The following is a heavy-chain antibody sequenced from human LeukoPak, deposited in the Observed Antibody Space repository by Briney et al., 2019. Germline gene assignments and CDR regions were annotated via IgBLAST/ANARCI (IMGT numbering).Heavy chain of an antibody. V-gene: IGHV3-7*01. Sequence: GGSLRLSCAASGFTFSSYWMSWVRQAPGKGLEWVANIKQDGSEKYYVDSVKGRFTISRDNAKNSLYLQMNSLRAEDTAVYYCGRVGYSSGWYRGDAFDIWGQGTMVTVSS. J-gene: IGHJ3*02. CDR2: IKQDGSEK. D-gene: IGHD6-19*01. CDR1: GFTFSSYW. CDR3: GRVGYSSGWYRGDAFDI.